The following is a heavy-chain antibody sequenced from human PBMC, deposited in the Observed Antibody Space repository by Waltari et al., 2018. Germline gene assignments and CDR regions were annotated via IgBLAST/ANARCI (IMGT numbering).Heavy chain of an antibody. CDR1: GGTFGSYA. D-gene: IGHD3-16*01. CDR3: ARRQLGGAFDP. CDR2: VIPILGTAP. J-gene: IGHJ5*02. Sequence: QVQLVQSGAEVKKPGSSVKVSCKASGGTFGSYAISWVRQAPGEGLEWMGGVIPILGTAPNYAQKFRGRLTVTADESTATVYMDLSSLRSDDTAVYYCARRQLGGAFDPWGQGTLVSVSS. V-gene: IGHV1-69*12.